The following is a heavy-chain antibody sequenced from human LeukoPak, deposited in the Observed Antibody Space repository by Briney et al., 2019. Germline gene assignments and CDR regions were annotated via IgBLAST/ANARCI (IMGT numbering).Heavy chain of an antibody. CDR1: GGTFSSYA. J-gene: IGHJ1*01. CDR3: ARLTQTLGEYFQH. V-gene: IGHV1-69*13. CDR2: IIPIFGTA. Sequence: GASAKVSCKDSGGTFSSYAISWVRQAPGQGLEWMGGIIPIFGTANYAQKFQGRVTITADESTSTAYMELSSLRSEDTAVYYCARLTQTLGEYFQHWGQGTLVTVSS.